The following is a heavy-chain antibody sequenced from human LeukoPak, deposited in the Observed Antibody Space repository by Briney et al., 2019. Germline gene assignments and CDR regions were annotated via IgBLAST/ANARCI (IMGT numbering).Heavy chain of an antibody. D-gene: IGHD4-17*01. J-gene: IGHJ4*02. V-gene: IGHV4-4*07. Sequence: SETLSLTCTVSGGSISNYHWSWIRQPAGKGLEWIGRISSSGSTNYNPSLKSRVTMSVDMSKNQFSLKLSSVTAADTAVYYCARVDGDYRYYFDYWGQGTLVTVSS. CDR3: ARVDGDYRYYFDY. CDR1: GGSISNYH. CDR2: ISSSGST.